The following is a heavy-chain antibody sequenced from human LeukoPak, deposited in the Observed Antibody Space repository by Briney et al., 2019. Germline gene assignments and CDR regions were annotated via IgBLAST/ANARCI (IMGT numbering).Heavy chain of an antibody. CDR3: ARSVVRGVIINSYYYGMDV. J-gene: IGHJ6*02. CDR2: ISSSSSYI. D-gene: IGHD3-10*01. V-gene: IGHV3-21*01. Sequence: GGSLRLSCAASGFTFSSYSMNWVRQAPGKGLEWVSSISSSSSYIYYADSVKGRFTISRDNAKNSLYLQMNSLRAEDTAVYYCARSVVRGVIINSYYYGMDVWGQGTTVTVSS. CDR1: GFTFSSYS.